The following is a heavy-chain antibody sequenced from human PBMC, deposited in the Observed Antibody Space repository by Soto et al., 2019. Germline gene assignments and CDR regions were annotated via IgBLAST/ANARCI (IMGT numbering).Heavy chain of an antibody. CDR1: GGSISSYY. CDR3: ARGGGQFRYFDY. D-gene: IGHD2-15*01. V-gene: IGHV4-59*01. CDR2: IYYSGST. J-gene: IGHJ4*02. Sequence: QVQLQESGPGLVKPSETLSLTCTVSGGSISSYYWSWIRQPPGKGLEWIGYIYYSGSTNYNPSLKGRVTISVDTAKNQFSLKLSSVTAADTAVYYCARGGGQFRYFDYWGQGTLVTVSS.